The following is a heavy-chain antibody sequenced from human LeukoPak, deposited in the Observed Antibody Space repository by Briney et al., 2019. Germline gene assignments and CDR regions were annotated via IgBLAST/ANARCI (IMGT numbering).Heavy chain of an antibody. J-gene: IGHJ4*02. Sequence: SGPTLVNPTQTLTLTCTFSGFSLSTRTVGVGWIRQPPGKALVWLSLIYWDDDKRYSPSLKSRLTITKDTSKNQVVLTMTNMDPVDTATYYCARRYDSSGYYLSYYFDYWGQGTLVTVSS. CDR2: IYWDDDK. CDR3: ARRYDSSGYYLSYYFDY. CDR1: GFSLSTRTVG. D-gene: IGHD3-22*01. V-gene: IGHV2-5*02.